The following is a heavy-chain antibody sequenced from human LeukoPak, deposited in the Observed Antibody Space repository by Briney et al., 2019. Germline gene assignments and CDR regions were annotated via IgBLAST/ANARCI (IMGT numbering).Heavy chain of an antibody. V-gene: IGHV3-64D*09. CDR1: GFTFSSYA. Sequence: GGSLRLSCSASGFTFSSYAMHWVRQAPGKGLEYVSAISSNGGSTYYADSVKGRFTISRDNSKNTLYLQMSSLRAEDTAVYYCVKSVYYYDSSGYYYDYWGQGTLITVSS. J-gene: IGHJ4*02. CDR2: ISSNGGST. D-gene: IGHD3-22*01. CDR3: VKSVYYYDSSGYYYDY.